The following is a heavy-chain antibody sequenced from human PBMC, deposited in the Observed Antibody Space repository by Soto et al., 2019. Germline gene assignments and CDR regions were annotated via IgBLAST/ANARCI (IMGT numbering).Heavy chain of an antibody. V-gene: IGHV4-59*08. CDR1: GGSFSGYY. CDR3: ARQGPYGMDV. Sequence: PSETLSLTCAVYGGSFSGYYWSWIRQPPGKGLEWIGYIYYSGSTNYNPSLKSRVTISVDTSKNEFSLKLSSVTAADTAVYYCARQGPYGMDVWGQGTTVTVSS. CDR2: IYYSGST. J-gene: IGHJ6*02.